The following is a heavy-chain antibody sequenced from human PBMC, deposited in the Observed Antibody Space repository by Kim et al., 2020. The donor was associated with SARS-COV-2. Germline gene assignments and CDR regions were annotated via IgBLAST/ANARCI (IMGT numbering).Heavy chain of an antibody. D-gene: IGHD6-6*01. Sequence: GGSLRLSCAASGFTFSSYGMHWVRQAPGKGLEWVAVISYDGSNKYYADSVKGRFTISRDNSKNTLYLQMNSLRAEDTAVYYCAKDLRIAARPDSGGYYYGMDVWGQGTTVTVSS. J-gene: IGHJ6*02. CDR1: GFTFSSYG. CDR3: AKDLRIAARPDSGGYYYGMDV. V-gene: IGHV3-30*18. CDR2: ISYDGSNK.